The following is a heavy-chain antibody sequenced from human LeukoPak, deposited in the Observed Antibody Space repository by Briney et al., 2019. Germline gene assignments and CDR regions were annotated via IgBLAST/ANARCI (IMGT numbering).Heavy chain of an antibody. D-gene: IGHD2-2*01. CDR1: GFTFSGYA. CDR2: ISGSGDTT. Sequence: GGSLRLPCAGSGFTFSGYAMSWVRQAPGKGLEWVSTISGSGDTTYYADSVRGRFTISRDNSKNTLYLQMSSLRAENTAVYYCARTPQQHCTSTTCYPDYWGQGTLVTVSS. CDR3: ARTPQQHCTSTTCYPDY. V-gene: IGHV3-23*01. J-gene: IGHJ4*02.